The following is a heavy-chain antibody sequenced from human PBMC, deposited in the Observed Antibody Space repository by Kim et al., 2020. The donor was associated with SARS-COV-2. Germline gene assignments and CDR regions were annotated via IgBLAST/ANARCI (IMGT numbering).Heavy chain of an antibody. CDR2: INHSGST. Sequence: SETLSLTCAVYGGSFSGYYWSWIRQPPGKGLEWIGEINHSGSTNYNPSLKSRVTISVDTSKNQFSLKLSSVTAADTAVYYCARDPYGMDVWGQGTTVTVPS. CDR1: GGSFSGYY. CDR3: ARDPYGMDV. V-gene: IGHV4-34*01. J-gene: IGHJ6*02.